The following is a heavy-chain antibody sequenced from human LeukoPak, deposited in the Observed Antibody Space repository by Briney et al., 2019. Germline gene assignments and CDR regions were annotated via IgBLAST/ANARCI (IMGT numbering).Heavy chain of an antibody. CDR3: ARDKSHYYGSGSSDAFDI. J-gene: IGHJ3*02. Sequence: PSETLSLTCTVSGGSISSYYWSWIRQPAGKGLEWIGRIYTSGSTNYNPSLKSRVTMSVDTSKNQFSLKLSSVTAADTAVYYCARDKSHYYGSGSSDAFDIWGQGAMVTVSS. D-gene: IGHD3-10*01. V-gene: IGHV4-4*07. CDR2: IYTSGST. CDR1: GGSISSYY.